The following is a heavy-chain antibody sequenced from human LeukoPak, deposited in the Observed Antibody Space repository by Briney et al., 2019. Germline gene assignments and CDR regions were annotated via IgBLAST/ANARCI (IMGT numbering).Heavy chain of an antibody. CDR2: IIPIFGTA. CDR1: GGTFSSYA. Sequence: SVKVSCKASGGTFSSYAISWVRQAPGQGLEWMGRIIPIFGTANYAQKFQGRVTITTDESTSTAYMELSSLRSEDTAVYYCAREVVDFWSGYSNWFDPWGQGTLVTVSS. V-gene: IGHV1-69*05. D-gene: IGHD3-3*01. J-gene: IGHJ5*02. CDR3: AREVVDFWSGYSNWFDP.